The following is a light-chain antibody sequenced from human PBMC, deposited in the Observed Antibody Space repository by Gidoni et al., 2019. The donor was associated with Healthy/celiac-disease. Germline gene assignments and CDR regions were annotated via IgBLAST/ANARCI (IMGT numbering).Light chain of an antibody. V-gene: IGKV4-1*01. J-gene: IGKJ1*01. CDR1: QSVLYSSNNKNY. Sequence: DIVMTQPTDSLAVSLGERATINCKSSQSVLYSSNNKNYLAWYQQRPGQPPKLLIYWASTRESGVPDRFSGSGSGTDFTLTISSLQAEDVAVYYCQQYYSIPPWTFXQXTKVEIK. CDR2: WAS. CDR3: QQYYSIPPWT.